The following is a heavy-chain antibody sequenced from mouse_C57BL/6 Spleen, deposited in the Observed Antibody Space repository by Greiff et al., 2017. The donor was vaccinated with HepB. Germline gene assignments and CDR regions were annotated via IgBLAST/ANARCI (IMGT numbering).Heavy chain of an antibody. D-gene: IGHD1-1*01. CDR3: DYYYGSSPWYFDV. CDR1: GYTFTSYG. CDR2: IYPRSGNT. Sequence: QVQLQQSGAELARPGASVKLSCKASGYTFTSYGISWVKQRTGQGLELIGEIYPRSGNTYYNEKFKGKATLTADKSSSTAYMELRSLTSEDSAVYFCDYYYGSSPWYFDVWGTGTTVTVSS. J-gene: IGHJ1*03. V-gene: IGHV1-81*01.